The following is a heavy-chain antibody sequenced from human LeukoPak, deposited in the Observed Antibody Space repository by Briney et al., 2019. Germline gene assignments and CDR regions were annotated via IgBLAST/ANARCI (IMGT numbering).Heavy chain of an antibody. CDR1: GFTFSTHW. J-gene: IGHJ4*02. CDR2: INQDGSEK. Sequence: PGGSLRLSCAASGFTFSTHWISWFRQAPGKGLEWVGNINQDGSEKYYVDSLKGRFTISRDNAKNSLYLQMNSLRAEDTALYYCARDYVWGTFEPDFWGQGTLVTVSS. D-gene: IGHD3-16*01. V-gene: IGHV3-7*01. CDR3: ARDYVWGTFEPDF.